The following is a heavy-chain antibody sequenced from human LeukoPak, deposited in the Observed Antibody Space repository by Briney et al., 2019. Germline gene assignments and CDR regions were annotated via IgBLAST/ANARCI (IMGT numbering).Heavy chain of an antibody. D-gene: IGHD6-19*01. CDR2: TYYRSKWYN. Sequence: SQTLSLTCVISGDGVSNDSAAWNWIRQSPSRGLEWLGRTYYRSKWYNDYAVSVKSRITINPDTSKNQFSLQLNSVTPEDTAVYYCAREEVAGISFDYWGQGTLVTVSS. J-gene: IGHJ4*02. CDR1: GDGVSNDSAA. V-gene: IGHV6-1*01. CDR3: AREEVAGISFDY.